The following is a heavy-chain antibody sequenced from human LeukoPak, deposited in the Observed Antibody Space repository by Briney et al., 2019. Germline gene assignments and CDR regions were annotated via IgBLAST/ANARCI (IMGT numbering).Heavy chain of an antibody. CDR3: ARCPEAVAGTYYFDY. J-gene: IGHJ4*02. CDR2: MNPNSGNT. CDR1: GYTFTSYD. V-gene: IGHV1-8*01. Sequence: ASVKVSCKASGYTFTSYDINWVRQATGQGLEWMGWMNPNSGNTGYAQKFQGRVTITADKSTSTAYMELSSLRSEDTAVYYCARCPEAVAGTYYFDYWGQGTLVTVSS. D-gene: IGHD6-19*01.